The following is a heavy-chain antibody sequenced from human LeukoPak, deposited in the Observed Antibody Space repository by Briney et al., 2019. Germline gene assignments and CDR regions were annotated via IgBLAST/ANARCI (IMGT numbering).Heavy chain of an antibody. J-gene: IGHJ4*02. CDR2: ISPSTGVT. CDR1: GFTFTGYY. Sequence: ASVKVSCKASGFTFTGYYIHWVRQAPGQGLEWMAWISPSTGVTNYGQKFQGRVIVTRDTSISSAYLELSSLTSDDTAVYYCARHMGQTGYFDYWGQGTLVTVSS. V-gene: IGHV1-2*02. D-gene: IGHD1-26*01. CDR3: ARHMGQTGYFDY.